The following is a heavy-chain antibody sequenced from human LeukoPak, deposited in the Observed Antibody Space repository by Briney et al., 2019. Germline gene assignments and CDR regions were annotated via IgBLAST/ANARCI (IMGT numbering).Heavy chain of an antibody. J-gene: IGHJ6*02. CDR2: IIPIFGTA. CDR3: ARIIRWLKHHYYYYGMDV. Sequence: ASVKVSCKASGGTFSSYAISWVRQAPGQGLEWMGGIIPIFGTANYAQKFQGRVTITADESTSTAYMELSSLRSEDTAVYYCARIIRWLKHHYYYYGMDVWGQGTMVTVSS. D-gene: IGHD4-23*01. V-gene: IGHV1-69*13. CDR1: GGTFSSYA.